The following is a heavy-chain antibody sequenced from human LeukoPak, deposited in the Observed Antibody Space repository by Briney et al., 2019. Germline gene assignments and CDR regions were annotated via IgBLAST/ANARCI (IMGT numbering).Heavy chain of an antibody. CDR1: GFTFSSHS. V-gene: IGHV3-69-1*01. CDR3: ARAQTLFWEFDGFDI. J-gene: IGHJ3*02. Sequence: PGGSLRLSCAASGFTFSSHSINWVRQAPGKGLEWIATMTVTNKRYCADSVKGRFTISRDNAENSVYLQMNSLRDEDTAVYSCARAQTLFWEFDGFDIWGRGTKVTVSS. D-gene: IGHD3-3*01. CDR2: MTVTNKR.